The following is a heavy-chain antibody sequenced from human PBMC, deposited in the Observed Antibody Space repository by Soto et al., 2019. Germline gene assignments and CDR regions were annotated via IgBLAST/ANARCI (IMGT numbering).Heavy chain of an antibody. CDR3: VKAYCEIDY. D-gene: IGHD1-26*01. Sequence: GASLKVSCNASGYTCTNYDINWVRQATGQGLEWMGWMNPKSGNTGYAQQFQGRVIMTRSTSISTAYMELSSRRSEDTAVYYCVKAYCEIDYWGPGTLLTVSS. J-gene: IGHJ4*01. CDR2: MNPKSGNT. V-gene: IGHV1-8*02. CDR1: GYTCTNYD.